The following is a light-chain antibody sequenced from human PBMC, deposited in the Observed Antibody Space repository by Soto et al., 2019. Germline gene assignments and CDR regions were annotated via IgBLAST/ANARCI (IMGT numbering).Light chain of an antibody. CDR2: AAS. V-gene: IGKV1-9*01. J-gene: IGKJ4*01. CDR1: QGISSS. CDR3: QQFNSYPT. Sequence: DIQLTQSPSFLSASVGDGVTITCRASQGISSSLDWYQQRPGKAPKLLIYAASTFQSGVPSSFSGSGSGTEFTLTISSLHPEDFATYYCQQFNSYPTFGGGTKVELK.